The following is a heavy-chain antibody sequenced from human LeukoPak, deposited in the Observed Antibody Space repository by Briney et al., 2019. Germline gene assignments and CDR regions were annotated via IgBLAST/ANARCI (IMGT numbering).Heavy chain of an antibody. CDR3: AKRGVVIRVILVGFHKEAYYFDS. D-gene: IGHD3-22*01. CDR1: GFTFSSYW. CDR2: IRGSGGST. J-gene: IGHJ4*02. V-gene: IGHV3-23*01. Sequence: PGGSLRLSCAASGFTFSSYWMSWVRQAPGKGLEWVAGIRGSGGSTNYADSVKGRFTISGDNPKNTLYLQMNSLRAEDTAVYFCAKRGVVIRVILVGFHKEAYYFDSWGQGALVTVSS.